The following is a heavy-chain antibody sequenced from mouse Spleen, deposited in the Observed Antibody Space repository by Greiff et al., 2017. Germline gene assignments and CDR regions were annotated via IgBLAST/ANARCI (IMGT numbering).Heavy chain of an antibody. J-gene: IGHJ2*01. Sequence: EVMLVESGGGLVKLGGSLKLSCAASGFTFSSYAMSWVRQTPEKRLEWVATISSGGGNTYYPDSVKGRFTISRDNAKNTLYLQMSSLKSEDTAMYYCARQGDYYGSSRFDYWGQGTTLTVSS. CDR3: ARQGDYYGSSRFDY. CDR1: GFTFSSYA. V-gene: IGHV5-9*01. CDR2: ISSGGGNT. D-gene: IGHD1-1*01.